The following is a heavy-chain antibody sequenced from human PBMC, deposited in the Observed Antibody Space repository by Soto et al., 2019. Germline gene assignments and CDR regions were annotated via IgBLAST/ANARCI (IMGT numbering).Heavy chain of an antibody. J-gene: IGHJ6*02. Sequence: ASVKVSCKASGYTFTSYGISWVRQAPGQGLEWMGWISAYNGNTNYAQKLQGRVTMTTDTSTSTAYMELRSLRSDDTAVYYCARGGCSGGSCPTHYYYYGMDVWGQGTTVTVSS. CDR3: ARGGCSGGSCPTHYYYYGMDV. D-gene: IGHD2-15*01. CDR1: GYTFTSYG. CDR2: ISAYNGNT. V-gene: IGHV1-18*01.